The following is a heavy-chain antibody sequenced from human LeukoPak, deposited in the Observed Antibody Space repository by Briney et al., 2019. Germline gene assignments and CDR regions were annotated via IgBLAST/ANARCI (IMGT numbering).Heavy chain of an antibody. CDR2: IDNDGSDT. Sequence: GGSLRLSCAASGFTFSSYWMYWVRQAPGKGLVYVSRIDNDGSDTTYADSVKGRFTISRDNAENIFYLQTNSLRADDTAVYYCARGGSHHAFDIWGQGTMVTVSS. V-gene: IGHV3-74*01. CDR3: ARGGSHHAFDI. D-gene: IGHD3-16*01. J-gene: IGHJ3*02. CDR1: GFTFSSYW.